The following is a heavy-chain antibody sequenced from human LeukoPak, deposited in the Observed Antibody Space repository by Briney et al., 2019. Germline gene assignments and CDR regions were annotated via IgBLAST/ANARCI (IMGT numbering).Heavy chain of an antibody. Sequence: SETLSLTCTVSGGSISNYYWSWLRQSPGKGLEGIGYIYYSGTTNSNPSLKSRVTISVDTSKNQFSLQLRSVTAADTAVYYCAREDPQTTVPEGMDVWGQGTTVIVSS. CDR2: IYYSGTT. CDR1: GGSISNYY. V-gene: IGHV4-59*01. J-gene: IGHJ6*02. CDR3: AREDPQTTVPEGMDV. D-gene: IGHD4-17*01.